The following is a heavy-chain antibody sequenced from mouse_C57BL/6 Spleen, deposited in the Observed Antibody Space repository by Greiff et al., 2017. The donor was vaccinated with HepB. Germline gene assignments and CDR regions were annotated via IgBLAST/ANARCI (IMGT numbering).Heavy chain of an antibody. D-gene: IGHD1-1*01. Sequence: QVHVKQSGAELVRPGASVTLSCKASGYTFTDYEMHWVKQTPVHGLEWIGAIDPETGGTAYNQKFKGKAILTADKSSSTAYMELRSLTSEDSAVYYCTRGSSYLFAYWGQGTLVTVSA. J-gene: IGHJ3*01. V-gene: IGHV1-15*01. CDR2: IDPETGGT. CDR1: GYTFTDYE. CDR3: TRGSSYLFAY.